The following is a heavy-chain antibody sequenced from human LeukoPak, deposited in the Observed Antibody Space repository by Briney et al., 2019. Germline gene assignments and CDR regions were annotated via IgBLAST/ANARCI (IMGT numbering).Heavy chain of an antibody. Sequence: PGGSLRLSCAASGFTFNNYWMSWVRQAPGKGLEWVANIKPDGSEKYYVDSVRGRFTISRDNARNSLYLQMNSLRAEDTAVYYCARYNYDSSGTYYFDYWGQGTLVTVSS. D-gene: IGHD3-22*01. CDR3: ARYNYDSSGTYYFDY. CDR1: GFTFNNYW. CDR2: IKPDGSEK. V-gene: IGHV3-7*01. J-gene: IGHJ4*02.